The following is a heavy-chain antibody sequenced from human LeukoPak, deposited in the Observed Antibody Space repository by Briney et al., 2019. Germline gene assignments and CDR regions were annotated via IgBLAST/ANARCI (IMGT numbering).Heavy chain of an antibody. J-gene: IGHJ5*02. CDR3: ARVAMGRGVAYLGFDP. D-gene: IGHD3-10*01. Sequence: GASVKVSCKASGGTFISYAISWVRQAPGQGLEWMGGIIPIFGTANYAQKFQGRVTITADESTSTAYMELSSLRSEDTAVYYCARVAMGRGVAYLGFDPWGQGTLVTVSS. V-gene: IGHV1-69*13. CDR2: IIPIFGTA. CDR1: GGTFISYA.